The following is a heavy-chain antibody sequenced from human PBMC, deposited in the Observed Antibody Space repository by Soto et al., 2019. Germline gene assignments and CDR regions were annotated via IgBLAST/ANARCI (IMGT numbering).Heavy chain of an antibody. Sequence: QITLKESGPTLVNPTQTLTLICTFSGFSLSTNGVGVGWIRQPPGKALEWLALIYWNDDKRYSPSLKSRLTITKDTSKNQVVLTMTNMDPVDTATYYCAHSGGVVTGLDALDIWGQGTMVTVSS. CDR1: GFSLSTNGVG. D-gene: IGHD2-21*02. CDR3: AHSGGVVTGLDALDI. J-gene: IGHJ3*02. V-gene: IGHV2-5*01. CDR2: IYWNDDK.